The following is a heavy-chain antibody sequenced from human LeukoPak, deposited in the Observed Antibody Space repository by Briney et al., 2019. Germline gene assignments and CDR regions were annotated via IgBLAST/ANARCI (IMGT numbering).Heavy chain of an antibody. J-gene: IGHJ4*02. CDR2: INWNGGST. CDR3: AREFYDSSGRRASFDY. Sequence: GGSLRLSCAASGFTFDDYGMSWVRHAPGKGLEWVSGINWNGGSTGYADSVKGRFTISRDNAKNSLYLQMNSLRAEDTALYYCAREFYDSSGRRASFDYWGQGTLVTVSS. CDR1: GFTFDDYG. D-gene: IGHD3-22*01. V-gene: IGHV3-20*04.